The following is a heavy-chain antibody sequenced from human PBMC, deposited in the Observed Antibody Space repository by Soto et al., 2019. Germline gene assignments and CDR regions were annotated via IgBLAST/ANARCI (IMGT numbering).Heavy chain of an antibody. Sequence: QLRESGPGLVKPSGTLSLTCFVSGASISSTHWWSWVRQTPGKRLEWIGQIYHTGTTSYTPSRKNRVTISLDKANKQFSLSLPSMAAADTAVYYCATLPPRIVVVMTDLPTWGQGTLVTVSS. CDR2: IYHTGTT. D-gene: IGHD2-15*01. V-gene: IGHV4-4*02. CDR3: ATLPPRIVVVMTDLPT. J-gene: IGHJ5*02. CDR1: GASISSTHW.